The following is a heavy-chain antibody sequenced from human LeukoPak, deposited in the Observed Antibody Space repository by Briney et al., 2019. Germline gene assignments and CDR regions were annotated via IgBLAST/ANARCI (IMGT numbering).Heavy chain of an antibody. CDR2: TFYRSKWYH. D-gene: IGHD2-15*01. CDR1: GDSVSSYTAA. J-gene: IGHJ4*02. V-gene: IGHV6-1*01. CDR3: ARDGWPAFDY. Sequence: SQTLSLTFAISGDSVSSYTAAWNWIRQSPSRGLEWLGRTFYRSKWYHDYAVSVKSRITINPDTSKNQFSLQLNSVTPEDTAVYYCARDGWPAFDYWGQGTLVIVSS.